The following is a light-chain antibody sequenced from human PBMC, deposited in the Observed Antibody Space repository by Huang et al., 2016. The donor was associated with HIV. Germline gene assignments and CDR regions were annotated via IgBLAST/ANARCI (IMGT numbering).Light chain of an antibody. CDR3: HQRRHWPQT. Sequence: EILLTQSPGTLSLAPGETATLSCRASQSVGQYLGWYQQKSGQAPRRLIYEASNRATDIPDRFSGNGSETEFTRAITTLEPDDFAFYYCHQRRHWPQTCGQGTKLEI. J-gene: IGKJ2*01. CDR2: EAS. V-gene: IGKV3-11*01. CDR1: QSVGQY.